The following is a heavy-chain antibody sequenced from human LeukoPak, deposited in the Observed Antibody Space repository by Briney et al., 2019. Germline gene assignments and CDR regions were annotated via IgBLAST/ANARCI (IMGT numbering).Heavy chain of an antibody. V-gene: IGHV3-48*01. D-gene: IGHD4-23*01. Sequence: PGGSLRLSCAASGFTFSSNSMNWVRQAPGKGLEWVSYISTSSITIKYADAVKGRFTISRDNSKNTLYLQMNSLRAEDTAVYYCANLLRWEPYWGQGALVTVSS. J-gene: IGHJ4*02. CDR1: GFTFSSNS. CDR2: ISTSSITI. CDR3: ANLLRWEPY.